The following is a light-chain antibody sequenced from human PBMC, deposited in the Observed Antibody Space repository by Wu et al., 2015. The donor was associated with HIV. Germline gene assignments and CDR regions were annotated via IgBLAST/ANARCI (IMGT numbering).Light chain of an antibody. CDR2: DTS. CDR3: HQRTTWPRT. Sequence: EIVLTQSPATLSLSPGERATLSCRASQSVSRFLAWYQHKPGQAPRVVIYDTSNRAAGIPARFSGSGSGTDFTLTISSLEPEDFAVYYCHQRTTWPRTFGQGTKVEVK. V-gene: IGKV3-11*01. CDR1: QSVSRF. J-gene: IGKJ1*01.